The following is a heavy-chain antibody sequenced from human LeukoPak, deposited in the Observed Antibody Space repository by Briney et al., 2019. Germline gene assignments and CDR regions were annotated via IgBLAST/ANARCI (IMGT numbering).Heavy chain of an antibody. V-gene: IGHV1-69*01. CDR3: ARAESGYDSLFDY. D-gene: IGHD5-12*01. Sequence: GASVKVSCKASGGTFSSYAISWVRQAPGQGLEWMGGIIPIFGTANYAQKFQGRVTITADESTSTAYMELSSLRSEDTAVYYCARAESGYDSLFDYWGQGTLVTVSS. CDR2: IIPIFGTA. CDR1: GGTFSSYA. J-gene: IGHJ4*02.